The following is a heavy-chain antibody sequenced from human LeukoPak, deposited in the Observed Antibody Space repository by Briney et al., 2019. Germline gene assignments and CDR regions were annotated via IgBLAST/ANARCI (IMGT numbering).Heavy chain of an antibody. CDR3: ARSTGPIDY. J-gene: IGHJ4*02. D-gene: IGHD1-1*01. Sequence: SQTLSLTCAISGDSVFSNSSWNWIRQSPSRGLEWLGRTYYRSKWSTYYAVSVKSRISINRDTSKNQISLQLNSVTPEDTAVYYCARSTGPIDYWGRGTLVTVSS. CDR2: TYYRSKWST. V-gene: IGHV6-1*01. CDR1: GDSVFSNSS.